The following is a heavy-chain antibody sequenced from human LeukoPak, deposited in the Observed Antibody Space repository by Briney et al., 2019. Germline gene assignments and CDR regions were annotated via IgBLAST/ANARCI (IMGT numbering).Heavy chain of an antibody. V-gene: IGHV4-34*01. D-gene: IGHD7-27*01. CDR3: AGGLGSWGWRFFDY. Sequence: SETLSLTCAVYGGSFSGYYWSWIRQPPGKGLGWIGEINHSGSTNYNPSLKSRVTISVDTSKNQFSLKLSSVTAADTAVYYCAGGLGSWGWRFFDYWGQGTLVTVSS. J-gene: IGHJ4*02. CDR2: INHSGST. CDR1: GGSFSGYY.